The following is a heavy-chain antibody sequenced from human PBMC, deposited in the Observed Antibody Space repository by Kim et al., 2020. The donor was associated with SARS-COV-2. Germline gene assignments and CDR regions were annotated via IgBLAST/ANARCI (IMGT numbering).Heavy chain of an antibody. Sequence: GGSLRLSCAASGFTFSSYSMNWVRQAPGKGLEWVSSISSSSSYIYYADSVKGRFTISRDNAKNSLYLQMNRLRAEDTAVYYCAREVRYFDWSPGDYWGQGTPVTASS. D-gene: IGHD3-9*01. CDR2: ISSSSSYI. CDR1: GFTFSSYS. CDR3: AREVRYFDWSPGDY. J-gene: IGHJ4*02. V-gene: IGHV3-21*01.